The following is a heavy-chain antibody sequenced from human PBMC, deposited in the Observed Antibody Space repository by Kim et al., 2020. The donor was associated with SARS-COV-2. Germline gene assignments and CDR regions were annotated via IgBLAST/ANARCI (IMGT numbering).Heavy chain of an antibody. CDR1: GFTFSDYY. D-gene: IGHD5-12*01. CDR3: ARDDMREMATITRY. Sequence: GGSLRLSCAASGFTFSDYYMSWIRQAPGKGLEWVSYISSSGSTIYYADSVKGRFTISRDNAKNSLYLQMNSLRAEDTAVYYCARDDMREMATITRYWGQGTLVTVSS. CDR2: ISSSGSTI. V-gene: IGHV3-11*01. J-gene: IGHJ4*02.